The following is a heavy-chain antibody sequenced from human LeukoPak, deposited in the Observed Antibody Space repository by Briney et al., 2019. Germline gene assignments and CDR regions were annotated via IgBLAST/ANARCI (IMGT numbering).Heavy chain of an antibody. CDR2: ISSSYI. V-gene: IGHV3-21*05. D-gene: IGHD4-17*01. CDR1: GFTFSSYN. J-gene: IGHJ3*02. CDR3: ARSRRDGDYLFNAFDI. Sequence: PGGSLRLSCAASGFTFSSYNMNWVRQAPGKGLEWVSYISSSYIYYADSVKGRFTVSRDNARNSLELQMNSLRAEDTAVYYCARSRRDGDYLFNAFDIWGQGTMVTVSS.